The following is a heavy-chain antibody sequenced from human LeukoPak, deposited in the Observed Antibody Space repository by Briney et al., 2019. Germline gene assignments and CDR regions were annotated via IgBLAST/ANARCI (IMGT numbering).Heavy chain of an antibody. CDR3: AHRPYDFWSGYSSFDY. V-gene: IGHV2-5*01. CDR1: GFSLSTSGVG. D-gene: IGHD3-3*01. Sequence: SGPTLVNPTQTLTLTCTFSGFSLSTSGVGVGWIRQPPGKALEWLALIYWNDDKRYNPSLKSRLTITKDTSKNQVVLTMTNMDPVDTATYYCAHRPYDFWSGYSSFDYWGQGTLVTVSS. CDR2: IYWNDDK. J-gene: IGHJ4*02.